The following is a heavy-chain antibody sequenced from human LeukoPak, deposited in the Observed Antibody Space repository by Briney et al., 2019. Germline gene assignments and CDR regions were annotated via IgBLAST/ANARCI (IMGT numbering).Heavy chain of an antibody. Sequence: GGSLRLSCAASGFTFSSYATSWVRQAPGKGLEWVSAISGSGDNTYYIDSVKGRFTISRDNSKNTLYLQMNSLRPEDTAVYYCAKDPTFDSYYGSGSSSNWGQGTLVTVSS. D-gene: IGHD3-10*01. J-gene: IGHJ4*02. CDR2: ISGSGDNT. V-gene: IGHV3-23*01. CDR3: AKDPTFDSYYGSGSSSN. CDR1: GFTFSSYA.